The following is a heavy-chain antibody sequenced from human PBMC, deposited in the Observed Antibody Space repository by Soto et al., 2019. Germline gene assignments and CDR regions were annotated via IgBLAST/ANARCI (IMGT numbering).Heavy chain of an antibody. Sequence: SETLYLTCTVSGGYISSYYWSWNRPPPGKGLERKGYSYYSGSTNYNPSLKSRATISVDTSKNQFSLKLRTVTAAATAGFYCVATYYDILTGSGGSWFDPRGQGTLVSPSS. J-gene: IGHJ5*02. V-gene: IGHV4-59*08. CDR3: VATYYDILTGSGGSWFDP. CDR1: GGYISSYY. D-gene: IGHD3-9*01. CDR2: SYYSGST.